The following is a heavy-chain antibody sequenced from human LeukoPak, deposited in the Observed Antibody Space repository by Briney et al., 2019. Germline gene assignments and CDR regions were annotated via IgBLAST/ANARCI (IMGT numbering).Heavy chain of an antibody. D-gene: IGHD1-26*01. CDR3: ARGRPYSGGYHLDY. CDR1: GGSISSGNNC. J-gene: IGHJ4*02. V-gene: IGHV4-39*01. Sequence: SETLSLTCTVSGGSISSGNNCWGWIRQPPGKGLEWIGNIYYSGSTYYNPSLKSRVTMSVDTSKNQFFLKLNSVTAADTAVYYCARGRPYSGGYHLDYWGQGTLVTVSA. CDR2: IYYSGST.